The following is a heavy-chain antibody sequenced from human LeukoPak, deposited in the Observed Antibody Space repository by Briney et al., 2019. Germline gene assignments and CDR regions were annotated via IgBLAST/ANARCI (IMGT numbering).Heavy chain of an antibody. CDR2: IIPIFGTA. CDR3: AREDYGSGYYYIFDY. D-gene: IGHD3-22*01. J-gene: IGHJ4*02. Sequence: SVKVSCKASGGTFSSYAISWVRQAPGQGLEWMGGIIPIFGTANYAQKFQGRVTITTDESTSTAYVELSSLRSEDTAVYYCAREDYGSGYYYIFDYWGQGTLVTVSS. V-gene: IGHV1-69*05. CDR1: GGTFSSYA.